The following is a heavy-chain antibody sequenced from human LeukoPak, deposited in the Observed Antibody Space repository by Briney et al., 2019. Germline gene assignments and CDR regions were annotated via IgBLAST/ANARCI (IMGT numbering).Heavy chain of an antibody. CDR3: ARNYYDSSGYYVY. CDR1: GFTFSSYW. D-gene: IGHD3-22*01. CDR2: IKKDGSGK. J-gene: IGHJ4*02. V-gene: IGHV3-7*01. Sequence: GGSLRLSCAASGFTFSSYWMSWVRQAPGKGLEWVANIKKDGSGKYYVDSVKGRFTISRDNAKNSVYLQMNSLRAGDTAVYYCARNYYDSSGYYVYWGQGTLVTVSS.